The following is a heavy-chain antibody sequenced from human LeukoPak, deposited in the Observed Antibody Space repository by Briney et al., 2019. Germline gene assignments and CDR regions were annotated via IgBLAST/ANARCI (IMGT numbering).Heavy chain of an antibody. J-gene: IGHJ3*02. Sequence: SETLSLTCTVSGDSISSGDYYWSWIRQPAGKGLEWIGRISSSGSTNYNPSLKSRVTISVDTSKNQFSLKLSSVTAADTAVYFCARGPYSYDSSGAFDIWGQETMVTVSS. CDR1: GDSISSGDYY. CDR2: ISSSGST. CDR3: ARGPYSYDSSGAFDI. D-gene: IGHD3-22*01. V-gene: IGHV4-61*02.